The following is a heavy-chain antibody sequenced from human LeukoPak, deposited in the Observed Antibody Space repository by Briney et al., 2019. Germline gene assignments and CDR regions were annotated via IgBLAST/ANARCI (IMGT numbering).Heavy chain of an antibody. CDR3: ANGMGEI. CDR2: IKQDVSEK. CDR1: GFTFSYYW. V-gene: IGHV3-7*02. Sequence: WVSLRLSCAASGFTFSYYWMTWVRQAPGKGLEWVANIKQDVSEKYYVDSVKGRFTISRDNGKNSLYLQMNSLRAEDTAVYYCANGMGEIWGQGTMVTSST. J-gene: IGHJ3*02.